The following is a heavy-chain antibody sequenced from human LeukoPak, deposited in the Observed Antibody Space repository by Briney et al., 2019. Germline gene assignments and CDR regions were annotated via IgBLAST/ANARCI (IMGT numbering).Heavy chain of an antibody. CDR1: GGSISSGDYY. Sequence: SETLSLTCTVSGGSISSGDYYWSWIRQPPGRGLEWIGYIYYSGSTYHNPSLKSRVTISVDTSKNQFSLKLSSVTAADTAVYYCARIHNYSNYPNYFDYWGQGTLVTVSS. D-gene: IGHD4-11*01. V-gene: IGHV4-30-4*01. J-gene: IGHJ4*02. CDR2: IYYSGST. CDR3: ARIHNYSNYPNYFDY.